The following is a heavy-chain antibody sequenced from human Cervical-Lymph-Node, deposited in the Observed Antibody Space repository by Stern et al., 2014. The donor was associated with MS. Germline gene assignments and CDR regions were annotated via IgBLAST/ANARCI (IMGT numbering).Heavy chain of an antibody. CDR1: GGSISSRY. Sequence: QVQLVESGPGLVKPSENLSLTCAVSGGSISSRYWGWIRQPPGKGLEWIGLISHSGDTKYNPSLKSRVTISLDTSKNQFSLKVTSVTAADTAVYYCARLSTAVDFWGQGTLVTVSS. V-gene: IGHV4-59*08. CDR3: ARLSTAVDF. J-gene: IGHJ4*02. CDR2: ISHSGDT.